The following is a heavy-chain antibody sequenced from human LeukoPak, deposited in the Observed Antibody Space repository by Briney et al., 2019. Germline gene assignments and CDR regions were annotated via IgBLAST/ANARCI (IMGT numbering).Heavy chain of an antibody. CDR3: AKPLSSGWQSGFDY. V-gene: IGHV3-30-3*01. J-gene: IGHJ4*02. D-gene: IGHD6-19*01. CDR2: ISYDGSDK. CDR1: GFTFSSYA. Sequence: GGSLRLSCAASGFTFSSYAMHWVRQAPGKGLEWVAVISYDGSDKYYADSVKGRFTISRDNSKNTLYLQMNSLRAEDTAVYYCAKPLSSGWQSGFDYWGQGTLVTVSS.